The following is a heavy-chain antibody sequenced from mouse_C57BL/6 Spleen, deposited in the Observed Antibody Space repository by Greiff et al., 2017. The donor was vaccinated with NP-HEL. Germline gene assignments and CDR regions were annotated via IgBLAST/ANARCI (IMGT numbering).Heavy chain of an antibody. D-gene: IGHD1-1*01. CDR3: ARDAYGSSYVDY. CDR1: GYAFSSSW. V-gene: IGHV1-82*01. Sequence: QVQLQQSGPELVKPGASVKISCKASGYAFSSSWMNWVKQRPGKGLEWIGRIYPGDGDTNYNGKFKGKATLTADKSSSTAYMQLSSLTSEDSAVYFCARDAYGSSYVDYWGQGTTLTVSS. CDR2: IYPGDGDT. J-gene: IGHJ2*01.